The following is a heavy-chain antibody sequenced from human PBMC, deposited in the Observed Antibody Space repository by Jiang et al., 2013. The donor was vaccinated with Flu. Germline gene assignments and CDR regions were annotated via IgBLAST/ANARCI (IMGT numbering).Heavy chain of an antibody. CDR3: ARDQGLGYTYGYGPFDF. V-gene: IGHV1-69*01. CDR1: GGTFSGSA. CDR2: IIPIYGTT. J-gene: IGHJ4*02. Sequence: AEVKKPGSSVRVSCRASGGTFSGSAFSWVRQAPGQGLEWMGGIIPIYGTTQYAQKFQGRVTITADESTSTTYMDLRGLTSEDTAVFYCARDQGLGYTYGYGPFDFWGQGTLITVSS. D-gene: IGHD5-18*01.